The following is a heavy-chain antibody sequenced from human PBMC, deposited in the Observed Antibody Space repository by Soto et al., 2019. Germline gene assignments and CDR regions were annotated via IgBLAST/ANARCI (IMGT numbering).Heavy chain of an antibody. J-gene: IGHJ3*02. D-gene: IGHD3-16*01. Sequence: PSETLSLTCAIYGASLGGFHWTWLRQAPGKGLECIGELIHGGSTNYNPSLKSRVSFSLDTSKNQFSLHLMSVTAADTAVYYCARSPLGYDYVRQTWREVGDSFDIWGRGTMVTVS. V-gene: IGHV4-34*12. CDR1: GASLGGFH. CDR2: LIHGGST. CDR3: ARSPLGYDYVRQTWREVGDSFDI.